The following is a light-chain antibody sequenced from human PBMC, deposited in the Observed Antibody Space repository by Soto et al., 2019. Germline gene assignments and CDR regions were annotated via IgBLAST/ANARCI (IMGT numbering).Light chain of an antibody. CDR1: SSNIGSNT. CDR3: ASWDDSLNGHAL. V-gene: IGLV1-44*01. CDR2: NSN. J-gene: IGLJ7*01. Sequence: QSVLTQPPSASGTPGQRVTISCSGSSSNIGSNTVNWYRQLPGTAPKLLIYNSNLRPSGVPDRFSGSKSGTSASLAISGLQSGDEADYYCASWDDSLNGHALFGGGTQLTVL.